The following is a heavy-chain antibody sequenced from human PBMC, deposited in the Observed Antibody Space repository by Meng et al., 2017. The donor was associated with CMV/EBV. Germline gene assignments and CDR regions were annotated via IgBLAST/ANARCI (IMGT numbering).Heavy chain of an antibody. V-gene: IGHV3-30*04. Sequence: GGSLRLSCAASGFTFSDYAMHWVRQAPGKGLEWVAVFSYDGGTEYYADSAKGRFTISRDNSKNTLYLQMNSLRAEDTAVYYCAKPIVVVPAAIESGFDYWGQGTLVTVSS. J-gene: IGHJ4*02. CDR1: GFTFSDYA. CDR3: AKPIVVVPAAIESGFDY. CDR2: FSYDGGTE. D-gene: IGHD2-2*01.